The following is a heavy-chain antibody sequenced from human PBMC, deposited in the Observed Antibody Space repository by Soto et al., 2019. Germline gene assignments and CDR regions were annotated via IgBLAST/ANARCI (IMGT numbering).Heavy chain of an antibody. Sequence: QVQLQQWGAGLLKPSETLSLTCAVYGGSFSGYYRSWIRQPPGKGLEWIGEINHSGSTNYNPSLKSRVTISVDTSKNQFSLKLSSVTAADTAVYYCARAAATHWFDPWGQGTLVTVSS. J-gene: IGHJ5*02. D-gene: IGHD2-15*01. CDR1: GGSFSGYY. CDR3: ARAAATHWFDP. V-gene: IGHV4-34*01. CDR2: INHSGST.